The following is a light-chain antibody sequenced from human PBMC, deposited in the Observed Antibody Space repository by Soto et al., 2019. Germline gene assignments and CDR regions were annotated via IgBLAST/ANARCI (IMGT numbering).Light chain of an antibody. J-gene: IGLJ3*02. V-gene: IGLV2-14*01. CDR3: ASYTRVDSWV. Sequence: QSVLTQPASVSGSPGQSISISCTGTSSDVGAYDRVSWYQHHPGKAPKLLIYEVTNRPSGVSTRFSGSKSANTASLTISGLQPEDEASYYCASYTRVDSWVFGGGTKLTVL. CDR2: EVT. CDR1: SSDVGAYDR.